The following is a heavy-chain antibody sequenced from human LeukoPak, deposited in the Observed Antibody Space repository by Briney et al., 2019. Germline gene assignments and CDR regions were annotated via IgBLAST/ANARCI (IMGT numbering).Heavy chain of an antibody. V-gene: IGHV1-69*13. CDR2: IIPIFGTA. D-gene: IGHD3-10*01. Sequence: SVKVSCKASGYTFTGYYMHWVQQAPGQGLEWMRGIIPIFGTANYAQKFQGRVTITADESTSTAYMELSSLRSEDTAVYYCARARALLWFGNYYYYYMDVWGKGTTVTISS. CDR3: ARARALLWFGNYYYYYMDV. CDR1: GYTFTGYY. J-gene: IGHJ6*03.